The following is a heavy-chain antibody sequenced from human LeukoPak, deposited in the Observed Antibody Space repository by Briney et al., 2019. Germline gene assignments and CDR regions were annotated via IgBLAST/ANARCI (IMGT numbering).Heavy chain of an antibody. CDR2: IYYSGST. V-gene: IGHV4-59*01. J-gene: IGHJ4*02. CDR1: GGSISSYY. D-gene: IGHD3-9*01. CDR3: ARSKDILTGYCFDY. Sequence: SETLSLTCTVSGGSISSYYWSWIRQPPGKGLEWIGYIYYSGSTNYNPSLKSRVTISVDTSKNQFSLKLSSVTAADTAVYYCARSKDILTGYCFDYWDQGTLVTVSS.